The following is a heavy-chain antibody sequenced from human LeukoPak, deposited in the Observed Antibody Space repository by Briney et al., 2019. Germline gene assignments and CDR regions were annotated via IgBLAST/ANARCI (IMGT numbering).Heavy chain of an antibody. J-gene: IGHJ4*02. CDR2: IYYSGSS. CDR1: GGSISSYY. D-gene: IGHD2-2*02. CDR3: ARAGGSYTKYYFDY. Sequence: SETLSLTCTVSGGSISSYYWNWIRQPPGKGLEWIGYIYYSGSSSYNPSLKSRVTILVDTSKNQFSLKLSSVTAADTAVYYCARAGGSYTKYYFDYWGQGTLVTVSS. V-gene: IGHV4-59*01.